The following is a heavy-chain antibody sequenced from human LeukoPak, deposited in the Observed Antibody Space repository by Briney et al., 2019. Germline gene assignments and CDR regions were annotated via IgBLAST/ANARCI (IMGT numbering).Heavy chain of an antibody. Sequence: GASVKVSCKTSGYTFTGYYIHWVRQAPGQGLEWMGWINPNSGATNYAQSFQGRVTITRDTSITTAYMELSSLRSDDTAMYCCARGGGPNWNYGEYGYWGQGTLVTVSS. D-gene: IGHD1-7*01. V-gene: IGHV1-2*02. CDR1: GYTFTGYY. J-gene: IGHJ4*02. CDR3: ARGGGPNWNYGEYGY. CDR2: INPNSGAT.